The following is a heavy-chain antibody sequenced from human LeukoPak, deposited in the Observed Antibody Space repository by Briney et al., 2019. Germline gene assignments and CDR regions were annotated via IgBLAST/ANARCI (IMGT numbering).Heavy chain of an antibody. CDR2: ISGSGGST. V-gene: IGHV3-23*01. CDR3: ARGQSYYDFWSGYYWYFDY. Sequence: GGSLRLSCAASGFTFSSYAMSWVRQAPGKGLEWVSAISGSGGSTYYADSVKGRFTISRDNAKNTLYLQMNSLRAEDTAVYYCARGQSYYDFWSGYYWYFDYWGQGTLVTVSS. D-gene: IGHD3-3*01. J-gene: IGHJ4*02. CDR1: GFTFSSYA.